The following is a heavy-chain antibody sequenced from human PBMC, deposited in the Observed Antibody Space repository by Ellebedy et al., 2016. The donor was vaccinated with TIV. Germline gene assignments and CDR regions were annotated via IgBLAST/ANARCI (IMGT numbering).Heavy chain of an antibody. Sequence: MPSETLSLTCTVSGGSISSYYWSWIRQPPGKGLEWIGHIYYSGSTTYNPSLKSRLTMSIDTSKKQISLNLSSVTAADTGIFFCARSNISFFGETDAFEIWGQGTRVTVSS. CDR2: IYYSGST. V-gene: IGHV4-59*01. CDR1: GGSISSYY. CDR3: ARSNISFFGETDAFEI. D-gene: IGHD3-16*01. J-gene: IGHJ3*02.